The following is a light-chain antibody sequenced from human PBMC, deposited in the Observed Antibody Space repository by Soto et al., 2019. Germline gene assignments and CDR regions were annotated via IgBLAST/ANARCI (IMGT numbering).Light chain of an antibody. CDR1: QSVSSY. CDR2: GAS. J-gene: IGKJ5*01. CDR3: QQYHSTPPN. V-gene: IGKV3-15*01. Sequence: EIVMAQSPSTLSVSPVERATLSCRASQSVSSYLAWYQQKPGQAPRLLIYGASTRATGIPVRFSGSGSGTEFTLTISSLQAEDVAIYYCQQYHSTPPNFGQGTRLET.